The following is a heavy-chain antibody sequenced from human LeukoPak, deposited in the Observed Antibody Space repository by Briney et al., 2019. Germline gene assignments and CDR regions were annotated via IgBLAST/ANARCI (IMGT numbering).Heavy chain of an antibody. CDR1: GYSFDNYW. V-gene: IGHV5-51*01. CDR2: IYPADSDT. D-gene: IGHD3-10*01. CDR3: ARHTSALSHDF. J-gene: IGHJ4*02. Sequence: GESLKISCRGSGYSFDNYWIAWVRQMPGKGLELMGVIYPADSDTKYSPSLQGQVTISADKSINTAYMQWGSLKASDTAIYYCARHTSALSHDFWGQGTLVTVSS.